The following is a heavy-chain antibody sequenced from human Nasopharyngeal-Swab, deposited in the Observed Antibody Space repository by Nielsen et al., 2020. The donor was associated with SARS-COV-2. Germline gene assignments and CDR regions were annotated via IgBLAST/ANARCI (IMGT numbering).Heavy chain of an antibody. CDR3: ARGRVADGAFDI. CDR2: TSTYNGQT. V-gene: IGHV1-18*01. CDR1: GYTFTTYS. D-gene: IGHD3-3*01. Sequence: ASVKVSCKASGYTFTTYSISWVRQAPGQGLEWMGWTSTYNGQTDYAQRLQGRVTMTTDTSTGTAYMALRTLKSDDTAVYYCARGRVADGAFDIWGQGAMVTVSS. J-gene: IGHJ3*02.